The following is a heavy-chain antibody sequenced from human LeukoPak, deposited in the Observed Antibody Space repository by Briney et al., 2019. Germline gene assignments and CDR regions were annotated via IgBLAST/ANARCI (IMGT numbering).Heavy chain of an antibody. V-gene: IGHV3-21*01. Sequence: GGSLRLSCAASGFTFSGYWMSWVRQAPGKGLEWVSSISSSSSYIYYADSVKGRFTISRDNAKNSLYLQMNSLRAEDTAVYYCARAGYDILTGYYSSVYWGQGTLVTVSS. J-gene: IGHJ4*02. CDR2: ISSSSSYI. D-gene: IGHD3-9*01. CDR3: ARAGYDILTGYYSSVY. CDR1: GFTFSGYW.